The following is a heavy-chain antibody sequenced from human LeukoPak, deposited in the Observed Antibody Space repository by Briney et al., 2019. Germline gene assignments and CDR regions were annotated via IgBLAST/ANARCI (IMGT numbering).Heavy chain of an antibody. V-gene: IGHV3-23*01. J-gene: IGHJ4*02. CDR1: GFTFYTYA. CDR2: LDAGGGNT. CDR3: AKDEGYDPIYYLES. Sequence: GGSLSLSCAASGFTFYTYAMTSVRQAPGNGLEWVSALDAGGGNTYYADSVKGRFTISIDNSKNTGYLQMNSLSAEDTAVYYCAKDEGYDPIYYLESWGQGTLVTVSS. D-gene: IGHD5-12*01.